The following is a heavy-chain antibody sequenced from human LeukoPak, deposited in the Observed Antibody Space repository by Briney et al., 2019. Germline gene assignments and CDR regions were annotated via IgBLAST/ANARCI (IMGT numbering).Heavy chain of an antibody. CDR3: ARAAIGEGLDY. Sequence: GGSLRLSCAASGFTFSSDSMSWVRQAPGKGLEWVSSISSSSSYIYYADSVKGRFTISRDNAKNSLYLQMNSLRAEDTAVYYCARAAIGEGLDYWGQGTLVTVSS. CDR2: ISSSSSYI. V-gene: IGHV3-21*01. CDR1: GFTFSSDS. J-gene: IGHJ4*02.